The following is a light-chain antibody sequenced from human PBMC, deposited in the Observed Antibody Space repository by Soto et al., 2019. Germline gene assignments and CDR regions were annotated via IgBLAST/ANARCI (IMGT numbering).Light chain of an antibody. J-gene: IGLJ2*01. V-gene: IGLV2-14*01. CDR3: SSYTSSSTLMV. Sequence: QSALTQPASXXXXXXXXXXISCTGTSSDVGGYNYVSWYQQHPGKAPKLMIYDVSNRPSGVSNRFSGSKSGNTASLTISGLQAEDEADYYCSSYTSSSTLMVFGGGTKLTVL. CDR2: DVS. CDR1: SSDVGGYNY.